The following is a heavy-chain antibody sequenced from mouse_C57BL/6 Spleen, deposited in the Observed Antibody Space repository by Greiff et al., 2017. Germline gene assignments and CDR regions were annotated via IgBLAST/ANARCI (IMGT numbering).Heavy chain of an antibody. CDR1: GYTFTSYW. Sequence: QVQLQQSGAELVMPGASVKLSCKASGYTFTSYWMHWVKQRPGQGLEWIGEIDPSDSYTNYNQKFKGKSTLTVDKSSSTAYMQLSSLTSEDSAVYYCARSYYYGSRGWDYAMDYWGQGTSVTVSS. V-gene: IGHV1-69*01. J-gene: IGHJ4*01. CDR2: IDPSDSYT. D-gene: IGHD1-1*01. CDR3: ARSYYYGSRGWDYAMDY.